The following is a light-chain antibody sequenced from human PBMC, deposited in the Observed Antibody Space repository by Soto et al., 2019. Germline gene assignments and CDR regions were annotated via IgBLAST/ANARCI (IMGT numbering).Light chain of an antibody. CDR1: QNVTTW. Sequence: DIQMTQSPSTLSASVGDRVTITCRASQNVTTWLAWYQHKPGKAPKLLLYDVSNLESGVPSRFSGSGSGTEFTLTIRSLQSDDFATYFCQQYDSYRTFGQGTKVEIK. V-gene: IGKV1-5*01. J-gene: IGKJ1*01. CDR3: QQYDSYRT. CDR2: DVS.